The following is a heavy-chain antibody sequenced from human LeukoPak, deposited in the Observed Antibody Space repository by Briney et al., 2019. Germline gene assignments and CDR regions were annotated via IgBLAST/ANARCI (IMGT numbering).Heavy chain of an antibody. Sequence: ASVKVSCKASGYTFTGYYMHWVRQAPGQGLEWMGWINPNSGGTVYAQKFQDRVTMTTDTSTSTAYMELRSLRSDDTAIYYCARDLAWGSSAAAALGFDWLDPWGQGTLVTVSS. D-gene: IGHD6-13*01. V-gene: IGHV1-2*02. CDR3: ARDLAWGSSAAAALGFDWLDP. J-gene: IGHJ5*02. CDR2: INPNSGGT. CDR1: GYTFTGYY.